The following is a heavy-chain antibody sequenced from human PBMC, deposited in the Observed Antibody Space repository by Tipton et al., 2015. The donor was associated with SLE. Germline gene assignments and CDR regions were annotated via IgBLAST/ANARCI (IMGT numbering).Heavy chain of an antibody. J-gene: IGHJ6*02. CDR1: GDSFSSGSSS. V-gene: IGHV4-61*02. Sequence: TLSLTCTVSGDSFSSGSSSWNWVRQPAGKGLEWIGLIYNSGITNYNPSLQSRVTLSVDMSKNQFSLRLSSVTAADTGVYYCVRQPPGGGPGYQYDMDVWGQGTAVTVSS. D-gene: IGHD2-2*01. CDR2: IYNSGIT. CDR3: VRQPPGGGPGYQYDMDV.